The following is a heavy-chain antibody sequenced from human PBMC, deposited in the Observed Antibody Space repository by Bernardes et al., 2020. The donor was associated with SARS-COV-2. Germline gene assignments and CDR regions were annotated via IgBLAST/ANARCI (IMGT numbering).Heavy chain of an antibody. J-gene: IGHJ4*02. D-gene: IGHD1-26*01. Sequence: SETLSLTCTVSGGSISSYYWSWIRQPAGKGLEWIGRIYTSGSTNYNPSLKSRVTMSVDTSKNQFSLKLSSVTAADTAVYYCAARGSWGLRTFIDYWGQGTLVTVSS. CDR1: GGSISSYY. CDR3: AARGSWGLRTFIDY. CDR2: IYTSGST. V-gene: IGHV4-4*07.